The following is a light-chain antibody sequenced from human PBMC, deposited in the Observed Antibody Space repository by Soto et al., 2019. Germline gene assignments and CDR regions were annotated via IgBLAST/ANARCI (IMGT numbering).Light chain of an antibody. V-gene: IGLV2-8*01. J-gene: IGLJ2*01. CDR3: SSEAVGNHLELV. CDR2: EVS. CDR1: SSDVGGYNY. Sequence: QSALTQPPSASGSPGQSVTISCTGTSSDVGGYNYVSWYQQHPGKAPKLMIYEVSKRPSGVPDGFSAAKSGNTSSLTASGLQEDDDEDYYCSSEAVGNHLELVFGGGTKLTVL.